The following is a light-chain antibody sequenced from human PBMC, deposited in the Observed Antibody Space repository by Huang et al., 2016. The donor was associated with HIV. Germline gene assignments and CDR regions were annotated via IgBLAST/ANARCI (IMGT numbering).Light chain of an antibody. Sequence: EVMMTQSPATLSVSLGDKASLSCRASKRVGVNFAWYQQKPGQAPTLLIYGASDRATGISARFSGSGSGTDFTLTISSLQSEDSAVYFCQQYDKWPGTFGQGTRLQI. CDR1: KRVGVN. CDR2: GAS. CDR3: QQYDKWPGT. V-gene: IGKV3-15*01. J-gene: IGKJ2*01.